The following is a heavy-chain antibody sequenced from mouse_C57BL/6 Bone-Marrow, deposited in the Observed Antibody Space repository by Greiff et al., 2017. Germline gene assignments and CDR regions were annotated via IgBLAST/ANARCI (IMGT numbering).Heavy chain of an antibody. D-gene: IGHD2-4*01. V-gene: IGHV5-17*01. CDR3: ARIYYDYDVGYFDV. J-gene: IGHJ1*03. CDR2: ISSGSSTI. Sequence: EVQRVESGGGLVKPGGSLKLSCAASGFTFSDYGMHWVRQAPEKGLEWVAYISSGSSTIYYADTVKGRFTISRDNAKNTLFLQMTSLRSEDTAMYYCARIYYDYDVGYFDVWGTGTTVTVSS. CDR1: GFTFSDYG.